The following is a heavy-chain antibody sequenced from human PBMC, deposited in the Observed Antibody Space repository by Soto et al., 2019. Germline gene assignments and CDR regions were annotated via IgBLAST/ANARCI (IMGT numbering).Heavy chain of an antibody. V-gene: IGHV4-39*01. CDR3: AGLPIGYSGYDRDY. Sequence: QLQLQESGPGLVKPSETLSLTCTVSGGSISSSSYYWGWNRQPPGKGLEGIGSTYYSGSTYYNTSLGSRVTIRVATTNTQYSLKRSAVTAADTAVFCGAGLPIGYSGYDRDYWGQGTLVTVSS. CDR1: GGSISSSSYY. J-gene: IGHJ4*02. D-gene: IGHD5-12*01. CDR2: TYYSGST.